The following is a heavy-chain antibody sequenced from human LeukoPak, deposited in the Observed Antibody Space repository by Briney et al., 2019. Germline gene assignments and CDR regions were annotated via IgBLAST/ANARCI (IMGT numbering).Heavy chain of an antibody. CDR1: GFTFSSYG. CDR2: ISGSGGST. CDR3: AKVADSSGYLYYFDY. D-gene: IGHD3-22*01. Sequence: PGGSLRLSCAASGFTFSSYGMSWVRQAPGKGLEWVSAISGSGGSTYYADSVKGRFTISRDNSKNTLYLQMNSLRAEDTAVYYCAKVADSSGYLYYFDYWGQGTLVTVSS. V-gene: IGHV3-23*01. J-gene: IGHJ4*02.